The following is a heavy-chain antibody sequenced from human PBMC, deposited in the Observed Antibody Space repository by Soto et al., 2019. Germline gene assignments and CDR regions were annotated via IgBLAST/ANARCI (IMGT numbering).Heavy chain of an antibody. V-gene: IGHV3-72*01. CDR3: VRVRLGVITRLFDD. CDR1: GFTFSDHY. Sequence: EVQVVESGGGLVQPGGSLRLSCVASGFTFSDHYMDWVRQAPGTWLAWVGRIKNKANSYTTEYAASVRGRFTISRDYSNNSLDPQMNSLKTEDTAVYYCVRVRLGVITRLFDDWGQGTLVSVSS. J-gene: IGHJ4*02. D-gene: IGHD3-16*01. CDR2: IKNKANSYTT.